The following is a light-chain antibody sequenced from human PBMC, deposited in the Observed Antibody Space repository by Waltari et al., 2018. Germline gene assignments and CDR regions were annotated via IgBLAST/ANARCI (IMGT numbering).Light chain of an antibody. CDR3: SSYAGSNNV. V-gene: IGLV2-8*01. Sequence: QSALAQPPSASGSPARSVPTSCTGTSRDEGGSHYVSWYQQHPGKAPKLMIYEVSKRPSGVPDRFSGSKSGNTASLTVSGLQAEDEADYYCSSYAGSNNVFGTGTKVTVL. J-gene: IGLJ1*01. CDR1: SRDEGGSHY. CDR2: EVS.